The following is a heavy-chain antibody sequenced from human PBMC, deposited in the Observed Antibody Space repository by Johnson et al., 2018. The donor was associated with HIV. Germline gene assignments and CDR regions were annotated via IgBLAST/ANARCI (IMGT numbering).Heavy chain of an antibody. CDR2: INWNGGST. D-gene: IGHD1-26*01. Sequence: VQLVESGGGLVKPGGSLRLSCAASGFTFDDHGMSWVRQAPGKGLEWVSGINWNGGSTGYADAVKGRFTISRDNAKNSLTLQMNSLRAADTSLYFCARAYPLGVTLFSAFDIGGQGTMVTVSS. J-gene: IGHJ3*02. CDR1: GFTFDDHG. V-gene: IGHV3-20*04. CDR3: ARAYPLGVTLFSAFDI.